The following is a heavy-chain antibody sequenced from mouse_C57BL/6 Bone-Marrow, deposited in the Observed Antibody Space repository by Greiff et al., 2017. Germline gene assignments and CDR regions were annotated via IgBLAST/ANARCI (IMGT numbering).Heavy chain of an antibody. D-gene: IGHD4-1*01. V-gene: IGHV14-4*01. CDR2: IDPENGDT. J-gene: IGHJ2*01. CDR3: ATRDWDDD. CDR1: GFNIKDDY. Sequence: VQLQQSGAELVRPGASVKLSCTASGFNIKDDYMHWVKQRPEQGLEWIGWIDPENGDTEYASKFQGKATIPEDTSSNTAYLQLSSLTSEDTAVYFCATRDWDDDWGQGTTLTVSS.